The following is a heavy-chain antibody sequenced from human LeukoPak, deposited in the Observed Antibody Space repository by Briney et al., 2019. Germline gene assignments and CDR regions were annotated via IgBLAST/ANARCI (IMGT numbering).Heavy chain of an antibody. CDR1: GYTLTELS. Sequence: ASVKVSCKVSGYTLTELSMHWVRQAPGKGLEWMGGFDPEDGETIYAQKFQGRVTMTEDTSTDTAYMELSSLRSEDTAVYYCATAYEKWELLPFDYWGQGTLVTVSS. J-gene: IGHJ4*02. CDR3: ATAYEKWELLPFDY. D-gene: IGHD1-26*01. V-gene: IGHV1-24*01. CDR2: FDPEDGET.